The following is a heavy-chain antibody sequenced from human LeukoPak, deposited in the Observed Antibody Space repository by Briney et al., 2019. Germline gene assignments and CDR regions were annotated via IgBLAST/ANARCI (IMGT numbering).Heavy chain of an antibody. CDR3: ARRDYAAWFDP. J-gene: IGHJ5*02. Sequence: SETLSLTCSVSGDSITSGAYYRACLRQPPGRGLEWIGSVYYTGSIKYNPSLKGRVSISRDMSKNQFSLNVNSVDATDTAVYYCARRDYAAWFDPWGQGTLVTVSS. CDR1: GDSITSGAYY. CDR2: VYYTGSI. D-gene: IGHD4/OR15-4a*01. V-gene: IGHV4-39*07.